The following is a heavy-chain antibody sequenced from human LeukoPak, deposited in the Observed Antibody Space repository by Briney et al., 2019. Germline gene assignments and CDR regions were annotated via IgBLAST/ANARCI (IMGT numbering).Heavy chain of an antibody. Sequence: GGSLRLSCEASGFTFSTCAMSWVRQAPGKGLEWVSSIGGSGDSTYYADSVRGRFTISRDNAKNSLYLQMNSLRAEDTAVYYCARDFDMGSTSPFDYWGQGTLVTVSS. J-gene: IGHJ4*02. CDR3: ARDFDMGSTSPFDY. V-gene: IGHV3-23*01. CDR2: IGGSGDST. D-gene: IGHD2-2*01. CDR1: GFTFSTCA.